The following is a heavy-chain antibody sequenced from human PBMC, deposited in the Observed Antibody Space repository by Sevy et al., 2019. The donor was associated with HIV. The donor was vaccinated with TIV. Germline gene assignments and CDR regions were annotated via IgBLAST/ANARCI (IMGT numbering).Heavy chain of an antibody. Sequence: GGSLRLSCAASGFTFSNAWMSWVRQAPGKGLEWVGRIKSKTDGGTTDYAAPVKGRFTIPRDDTKNTLYLQMNSLKTEDAAIYYCTTDSKKRRLSALLDYWGQGTLVTVSS. V-gene: IGHV3-15*01. CDR3: TTDSKKRRLSALLDY. J-gene: IGHJ4*02. CDR1: GFTFSNAW. CDR2: IKSKTDGGTT.